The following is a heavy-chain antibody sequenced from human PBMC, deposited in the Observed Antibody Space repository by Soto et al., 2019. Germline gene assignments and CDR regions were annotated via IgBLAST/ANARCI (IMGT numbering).Heavy chain of an antibody. Sequence: ASVKASCKASGYTFSGFYMHWVRQAPGQGLEWMGWINLNSGGTKSAEKFQGRVTMTRDTSISTAYMELSRLTSDDTAVYYCASAAVTGTAGLDFWGQGTQVTVSS. D-gene: IGHD6-19*01. CDR1: GYTFSGFY. CDR3: ASAAVTGTAGLDF. V-gene: IGHV1-2*02. J-gene: IGHJ4*02. CDR2: INLNSGGT.